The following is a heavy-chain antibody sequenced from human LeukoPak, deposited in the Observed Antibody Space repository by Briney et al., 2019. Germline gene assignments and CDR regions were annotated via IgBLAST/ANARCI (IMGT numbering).Heavy chain of an antibody. D-gene: IGHD2-15*01. CDR1: GFTFSSYG. CDR3: ANSPLRYCSGGSSYYFDY. J-gene: IGHJ4*02. CDR2: ISDDGSKK. V-gene: IGHV3-30*18. Sequence: GGSLRLSCAASGFTFSSYGMHWVRQAPGKGLEWVAGISDDGSKKYYADSVKGRFTISRDNTKKTLYLQMNRPRAEAPAGYYCANSPLRYCSGGSSYYFDYWGQGTLVTVSS.